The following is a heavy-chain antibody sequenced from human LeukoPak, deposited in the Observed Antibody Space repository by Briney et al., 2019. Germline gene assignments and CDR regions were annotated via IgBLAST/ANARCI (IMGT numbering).Heavy chain of an antibody. CDR2: ISSSSSYI. V-gene: IGHV3-21*01. CDR1: GFTFSSYS. J-gene: IGHJ6*02. CDR3: ARPPRSGMDV. Sequence: GGSLRLSCAASGFTFSSYSMNWVRQAPGKGLEWVSSISSSSSYIYYADSVKGRFTISRDNAKNSLYLRMNSLRAEDTAVYYCARPPRSGMDVWGQGTTVTVSS.